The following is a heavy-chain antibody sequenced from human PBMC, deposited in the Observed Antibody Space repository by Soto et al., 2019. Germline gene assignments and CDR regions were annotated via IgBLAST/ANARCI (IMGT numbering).Heavy chain of an antibody. D-gene: IGHD3-22*01. Sequence: SETLSLTCIVSGGSITSYHWSWIRQPPGKGLEWIGYIYYSGTTNYTPSLKSRVTISVDTSKNQFSLKLSSVTAADTAVYYCASIPPYYSESSTFDYWGQGTLVTVSS. CDR3: ASIPPYYSESSTFDY. V-gene: IGHV4-59*01. CDR2: IYYSGTT. CDR1: GGSITSYH. J-gene: IGHJ4*02.